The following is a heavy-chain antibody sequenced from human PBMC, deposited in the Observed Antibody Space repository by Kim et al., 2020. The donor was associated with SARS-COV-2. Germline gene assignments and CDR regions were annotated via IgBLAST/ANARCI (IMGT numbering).Heavy chain of an antibody. J-gene: IGHJ4*02. V-gene: IGHV4-31*02. D-gene: IGHD3-10*01. Sequence: YYNPPLKSRVTISVHTAKNQFSLKLSSVTAADTAVYYCASARDGEYYFDYWGQGTLVTVSS. CDR3: ASARDGEYYFDY.